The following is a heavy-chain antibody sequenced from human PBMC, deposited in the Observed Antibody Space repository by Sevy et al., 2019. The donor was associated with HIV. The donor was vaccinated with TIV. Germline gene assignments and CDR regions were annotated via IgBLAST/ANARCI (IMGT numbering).Heavy chain of an antibody. CDR3: ARDGIVATTPLGDY. CDR1: GGTFSSYA. V-gene: IGHV1-69*13. J-gene: IGHJ4*02. D-gene: IGHD5-12*01. Sequence: ASVKVSCKASGGTFSSYAISWVRQAPGQGLEWMGRIIPIFGTANYAQKFQGRVTITADESTSKAYMELSSLRSEDTAVYYCARDGIVATTPLGDYWGQGTLVTVSS. CDR2: IIPIFGTA.